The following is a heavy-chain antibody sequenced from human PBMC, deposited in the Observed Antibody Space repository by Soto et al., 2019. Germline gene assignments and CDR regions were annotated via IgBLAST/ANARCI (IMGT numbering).Heavy chain of an antibody. D-gene: IGHD5-18*01. CDR1: GGSISSYY. CDR3: ARGGGYSYGYPGEGYYYYGMDV. Sequence: ETLSLTCTVSGGSISSYYWSWIRQPPGKGLEWIGYIYYSGSTNYNPSLKSRVTISVDTSKNQFSLKLSSVTAADTAVYYCARGGGYSYGYPGEGYYYYGMDVWGQGTTVTVSS. CDR2: IYYSGST. V-gene: IGHV4-59*01. J-gene: IGHJ6*02.